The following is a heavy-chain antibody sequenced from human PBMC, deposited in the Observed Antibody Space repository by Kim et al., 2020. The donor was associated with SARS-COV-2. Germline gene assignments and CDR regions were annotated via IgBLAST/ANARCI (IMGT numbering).Heavy chain of an antibody. CDR3: ARGRQVGAIPYGMDV. D-gene: IGHD1-26*01. CDR1: GFTFSSYW. Sequence: GGSLRLSCAASGFTFSSYWMHWVRQAPGKGLVWVSRINSDGSSTSYADSVKGRFTISRDNAKNTLYLQMNSLRAEDTAVYYCARGRQVGAIPYGMDVWGQGTTVTVSS. CDR2: INSDGSST. J-gene: IGHJ6*02. V-gene: IGHV3-74*01.